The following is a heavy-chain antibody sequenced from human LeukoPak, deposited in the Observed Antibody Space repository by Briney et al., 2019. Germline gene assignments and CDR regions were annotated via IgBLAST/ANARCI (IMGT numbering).Heavy chain of an antibody. V-gene: IGHV4-39*07. Sequence: KTSETLSLTCTVSGGSISSGSYYWSWIRQPPGKGLERIGEINHSGSTNYNPSLKSRVTISVDTSKNQFSLKLSSVTAADTAVYYCARDRMVRGVISAYYYYMDVWGKGTTVTVSS. J-gene: IGHJ6*03. CDR3: ARDRMVRGVISAYYYYMDV. CDR2: INHSGST. D-gene: IGHD3-10*01. CDR1: GGSISSGSYY.